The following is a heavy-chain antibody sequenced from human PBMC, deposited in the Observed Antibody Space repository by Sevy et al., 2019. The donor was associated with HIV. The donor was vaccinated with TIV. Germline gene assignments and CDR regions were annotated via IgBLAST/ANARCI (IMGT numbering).Heavy chain of an antibody. CDR3: ARAPSYSSTPDPEYYYYYYGMDV. D-gene: IGHD6-13*01. CDR1: GGTFSSYA. J-gene: IGHJ6*02. V-gene: IGHV1-69*13. Sequence: ASVKVSCKASGGTFSSYAISWVRQAPGQGLEWMGGIIPIFGTANYAQKFQGRVTITADESTSTAYMELSSLRSEDTAVYYCARAPSYSSTPDPEYYYYYYGMDVWGQGTTVTVSS. CDR2: IIPIFGTA.